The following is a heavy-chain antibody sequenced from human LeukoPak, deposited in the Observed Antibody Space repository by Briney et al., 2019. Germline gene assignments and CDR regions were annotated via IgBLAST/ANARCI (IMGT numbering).Heavy chain of an antibody. CDR2: ISGSGGDT. V-gene: IGHV3-23*01. Sequence: GGSLRLSCAASGFTFSTYAMSWVRQAPGKGLEWVSAISGSGGDTYYADSVKGRFTISRDNSKNTLYLQVNSLRAEDTAVYYCAKRDSSGSYEGDYWGQGTLVTVSS. CDR1: GFTFSTYA. D-gene: IGHD1-26*01. CDR3: AKRDSSGSYEGDY. J-gene: IGHJ4*02.